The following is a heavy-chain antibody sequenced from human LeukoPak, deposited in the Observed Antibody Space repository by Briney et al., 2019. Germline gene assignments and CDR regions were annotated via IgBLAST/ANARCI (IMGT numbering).Heavy chain of an antibody. CDR2: ISGSGGST. CDR1: GFTFSSYA. Sequence: GGSLRLSCAASGFTFSSYAMSWVRQAPGKGLEWVSAISGSGGSTYYADSVKGRFTISRDNSKNTLYLQMNSLRAEDTAVYYCAKDSAAAPRNHYYYMDVWGEGTTVTVSS. J-gene: IGHJ6*03. V-gene: IGHV3-23*01. D-gene: IGHD6-6*01. CDR3: AKDSAAAPRNHYYYMDV.